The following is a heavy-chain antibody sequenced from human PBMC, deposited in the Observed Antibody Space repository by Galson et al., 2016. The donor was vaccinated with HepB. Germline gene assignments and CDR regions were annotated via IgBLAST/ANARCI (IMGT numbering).Heavy chain of an antibody. CDR3: TRDRGLDDTSGFDP. Sequence: SLRLSCAASGFSFSYNWMHWVRQAPGKGLVWVSRINGDGTVTSYADSMKGRFTVSRDNAKNTLYLQMISLRAEDTAVYYCTRDRGLDDTSGFDPWGQGTLVTVSS. D-gene: IGHD6-19*01. CDR1: GFSFSYNW. V-gene: IGHV3-74*01. J-gene: IGHJ5*02. CDR2: INGDGTVT.